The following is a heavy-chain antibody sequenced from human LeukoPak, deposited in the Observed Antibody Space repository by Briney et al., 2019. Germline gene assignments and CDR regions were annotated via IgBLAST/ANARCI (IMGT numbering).Heavy chain of an antibody. V-gene: IGHV1-46*01. CDR1: GYTFTSYY. J-gene: IGHJ4*02. D-gene: IGHD6-13*01. CDR3: ARDISRIAAAGNCPLGY. Sequence: GASVKVSCKASGYTFTSYYMHWVRQAPGQGLEWMGIINPSGGSTSYAQKFQGRVTMTRDTSTSTVYMELSSLRSEDTAVYYCARDISRIAAAGNCPLGYWGQGTLVTVSS. CDR2: INPSGGST.